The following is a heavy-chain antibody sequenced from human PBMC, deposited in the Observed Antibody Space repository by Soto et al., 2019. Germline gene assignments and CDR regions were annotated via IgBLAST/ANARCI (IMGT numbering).Heavy chain of an antibody. J-gene: IGHJ4*02. Sequence: SVKVSCKTSGFTFSSSAVHWVRQARGHRLQWIGWIDVGSGNANYAQMLQERVTISRDMSTSTAYMELSSLRPEDTALYYCARSDFDWLSQARYYFDYWGQGTQVTVSS. CDR3: ARSDFDWLSQARYYFDY. V-gene: IGHV1-58*01. CDR2: IDVGSGNA. D-gene: IGHD3-9*01. CDR1: GFTFSSSA.